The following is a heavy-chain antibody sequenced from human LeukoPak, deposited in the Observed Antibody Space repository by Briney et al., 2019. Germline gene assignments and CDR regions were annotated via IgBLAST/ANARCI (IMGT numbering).Heavy chain of an antibody. Sequence: GGSLRLSCAASGFTVSNNYMSWVRQAPGKGLEWVSIIYDVGNAYYADSVEGRFTFSRDSSRNTLSLQMNSLRAEDTAVYYCVSHSDTLTSYSFDYWGQGTLVTVSS. V-gene: IGHV3-53*01. CDR1: GFTVSNNY. CDR2: IYDVGNA. J-gene: IGHJ4*02. CDR3: VSHSDTLTSYSFDY. D-gene: IGHD3-9*01.